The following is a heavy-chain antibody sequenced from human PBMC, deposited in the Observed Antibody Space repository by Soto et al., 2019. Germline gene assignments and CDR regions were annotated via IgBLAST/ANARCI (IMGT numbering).Heavy chain of an antibody. V-gene: IGHV3-11*01. Sequence: GGSLRLSCAASGFTFSDYYMSWIRQAPGKGLEWVSYISSSGSTIYYADSVKGRFTISRDNAKNSLYLQMNSLRAEDTAVYYSARDFSGSGVSPEGISFEYYYGMDVWGQGTTVTSP. CDR1: GFTFSDYY. CDR2: ISSSGSTI. CDR3: ARDFSGSGVSPEGISFEYYYGMDV. J-gene: IGHJ6*02. D-gene: IGHD3-10*01.